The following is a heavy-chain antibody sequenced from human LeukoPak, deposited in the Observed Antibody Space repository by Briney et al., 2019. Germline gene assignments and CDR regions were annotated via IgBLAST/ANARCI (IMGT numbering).Heavy chain of an antibody. J-gene: IGHJ4*02. CDR2: ISSNGSTI. V-gene: IGHV3-48*03. Sequence: GGSLRLSCAASGFTFSSYEMNWVRQAPGKGLEWVSYISSNGSTIYYEDSVKGRFTISRDNAKNSLFPQMNSLRAEDTAVYYCARKSPIPYWGQGTLVTVSS. CDR1: GFTFSSYE. CDR3: ARKSPIPY.